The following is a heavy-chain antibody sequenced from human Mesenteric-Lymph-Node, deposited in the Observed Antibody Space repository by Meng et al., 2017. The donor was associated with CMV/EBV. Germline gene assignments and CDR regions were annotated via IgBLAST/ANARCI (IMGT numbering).Heavy chain of an antibody. J-gene: IGHJ6*02. CDR2: INHSGST. V-gene: IGHV4-34*01. Sequence: SETLSLTCAVYGGSFSAYYWSWVRQPPGEGLEWIGEINHSGSTNYNPSLKSRVTISVDTSNTQFSLRLSSVTAADTDLYYCVHGLGSYYYGTDVWGQGTTVTVSS. D-gene: IGHD3-16*01. CDR1: GGSFSAYY. CDR3: VHGLGSYYYGTDV.